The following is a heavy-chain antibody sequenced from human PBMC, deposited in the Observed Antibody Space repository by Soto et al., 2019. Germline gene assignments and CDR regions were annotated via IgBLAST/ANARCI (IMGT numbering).Heavy chain of an antibody. D-gene: IGHD6-19*01. V-gene: IGHV4-34*01. CDR2: INHSGST. CDR3: ARGLYSGYSSGWYGMDV. CDR1: GGSFSGYY. Sequence: QVQLQQWGAGLLKPSETLSLTCAVYGGSFSGYYWSWIRQPPGKGLEGFGEINHSGSTNYNPSLKSRVTISVDTSKNQFSLKLSSVTAADTAVYYCARGLYSGYSSGWYGMDVWGQGTTVTVSS. J-gene: IGHJ6*02.